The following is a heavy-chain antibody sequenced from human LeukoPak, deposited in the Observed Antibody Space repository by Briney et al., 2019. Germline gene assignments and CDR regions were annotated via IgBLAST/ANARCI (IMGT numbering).Heavy chain of an antibody. D-gene: IGHD2-15*01. CDR3: AKGSISGVVLVPATCAPNDY. CDR2: ISGSGGST. Sequence: GGTLRLSCAASGFTFSSYGMSWVRQAPGKGLEWVSGISGSGGSTYYVDSVKGRFTISRDNSKNTLYLQMNSLTVEDTAIYYCAKGSISGVVLVPATCAPNDYWGQGTLVTVSS. CDR1: GFTFSSYG. J-gene: IGHJ4*02. V-gene: IGHV3-23*01.